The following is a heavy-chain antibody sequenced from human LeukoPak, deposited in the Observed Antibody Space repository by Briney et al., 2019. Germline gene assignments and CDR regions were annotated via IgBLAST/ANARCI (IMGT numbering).Heavy chain of an antibody. Sequence: SQTLSLTCTLSGGSISLGSFYWTWIRQPAGKGLEWIGFVYTRGTTNYNPFLKSRVTMSLDTSKNQSSLNLNSVTAADTAVYYCARASGRFTTDWAPWMGFDLWGQGTLVAVSS. CDR1: GGSISLGSFY. CDR3: ARASGRFTTDWAPWMGFDL. V-gene: IGHV4-61*02. J-gene: IGHJ4*02. CDR2: VYTRGTT. D-gene: IGHD3-9*01.